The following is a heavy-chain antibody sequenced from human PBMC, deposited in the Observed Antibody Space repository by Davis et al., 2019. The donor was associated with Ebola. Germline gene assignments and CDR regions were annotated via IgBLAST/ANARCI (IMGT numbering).Heavy chain of an antibody. J-gene: IGHJ6*02. Sequence: PGGSLRLSCAASGFTFDDYAMHWVRQAPGKGPEWVSGISWNSGTIRYADSVKGRFTISRDNAKSSLYLQMNDLRVEDTALYYCAKDSTTGTVGYYYYGLGVWGQGTTVTVS. CDR3: AKDSTTGTVGYYYYGLGV. V-gene: IGHV3-9*01. CDR2: ISWNSGTI. CDR1: GFTFDDYA. D-gene: IGHD1-1*01.